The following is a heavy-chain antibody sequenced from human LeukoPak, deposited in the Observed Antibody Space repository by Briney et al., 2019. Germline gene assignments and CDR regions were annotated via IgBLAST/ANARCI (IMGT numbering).Heavy chain of an antibody. J-gene: IGHJ4*02. V-gene: IGHV4-38-2*02. D-gene: IGHD2-21*01. Sequence: SETLSLTCTVSGYSISSGYYRGWIRQPPGKGLEWIGSIYHSGSTYYNPSLKSQVTISVDTSKNQFSLKLSSVTAADTAVYYCARRVGVALDYWGQGTLVTVSS. CDR1: GYSISSGYY. CDR2: IYHSGST. CDR3: ARRVGVALDY.